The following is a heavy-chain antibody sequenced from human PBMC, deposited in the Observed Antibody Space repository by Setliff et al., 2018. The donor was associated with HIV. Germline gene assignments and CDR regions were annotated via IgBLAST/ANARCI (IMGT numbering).Heavy chain of an antibody. CDR1: GGSISSYY. D-gene: IGHD6-6*01. J-gene: IGHJ4*02. CDR3: ARGQRYSSSPYDY. Sequence: SETLSLTCTVSGGSISSYYWCWIRQPPGKGLEWIGYIYYIGSTNYNPSLKSRVTIAVDTSKNQFSLKLSSVTAADTGVYYCARGQRYSSSPYDYWGQGMLVTVSS. CDR2: IYYIGST. V-gene: IGHV4-59*01.